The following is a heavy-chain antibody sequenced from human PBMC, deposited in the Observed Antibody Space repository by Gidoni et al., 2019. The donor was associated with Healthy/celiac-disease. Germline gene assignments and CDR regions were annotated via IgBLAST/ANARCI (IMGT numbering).Heavy chain of an antibody. J-gene: IGHJ6*02. Sequence: QVQLQQWGAGLLKPSETLSLTCAVYGGSFSGYYWSWIRQPPGKGLEWIGEINHSGSTNYNPSLKSRVTISVDTSKNQFSLKLSSVTAADTAVYYCARRRGSGKLTQYYYYYYGMDVWGQGTTVTVSS. D-gene: IGHD3-10*01. CDR1: GGSFSGYY. V-gene: IGHV4-34*01. CDR3: ARRRGSGKLTQYYYYYYGMDV. CDR2: INHSGST.